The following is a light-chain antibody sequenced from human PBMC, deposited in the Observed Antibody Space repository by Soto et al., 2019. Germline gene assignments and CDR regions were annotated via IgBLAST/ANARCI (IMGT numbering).Light chain of an antibody. J-gene: IGLJ1*01. CDR1: SSDIGGSNY. CDR3: TSYTRSPLYV. Sequence: QSVLTQPASVSGSPGRSITVSCTGTSSDIGGSNYVSWYQQHPGKAPRLIIYDVNNRPSGVSARFSGSKSGNTASLTISGLQAEDEADYYCTSYTRSPLYVFGTGTKVTVL. V-gene: IGLV2-14*03. CDR2: DVN.